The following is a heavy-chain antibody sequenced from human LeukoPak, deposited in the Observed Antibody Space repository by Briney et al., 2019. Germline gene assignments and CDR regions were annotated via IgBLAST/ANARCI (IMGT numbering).Heavy chain of an antibody. D-gene: IGHD2-8*01. J-gene: IGHJ4*02. Sequence: SETLSLTCTVSGGSISSYYWSWIRQPPGKGLEWIGSIYYSGSTYYNPSLKSRVTISVDTSKNQFSLKLSSVTAADTAVYYCARAPIVLMVYAMSPLYYFDYWGQGTLVTVSS. CDR2: IYYSGST. CDR1: GGSISSYY. CDR3: ARAPIVLMVYAMSPLYYFDY. V-gene: IGHV4-59*05.